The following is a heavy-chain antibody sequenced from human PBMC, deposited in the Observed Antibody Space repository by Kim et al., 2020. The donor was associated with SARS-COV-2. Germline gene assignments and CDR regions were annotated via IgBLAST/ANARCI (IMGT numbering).Heavy chain of an antibody. D-gene: IGHD5-12*01. CDR3: ARVVADYYYYGMDV. Sequence: AVSVKSRITINPDTSKNQFSLQLNSVTPEDTAVYYCARVVADYYYYGMDVWGQGTTVTVSS. V-gene: IGHV6-1*01. J-gene: IGHJ6*02.